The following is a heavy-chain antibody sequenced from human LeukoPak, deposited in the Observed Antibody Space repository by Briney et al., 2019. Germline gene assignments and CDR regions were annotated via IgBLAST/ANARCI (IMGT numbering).Heavy chain of an antibody. V-gene: IGHV4-61*02. CDR1: GGSISSGSYY. J-gene: IGHJ3*02. Sequence: KTSESLSLTCTVSGGSISSGSYYWSWIRQPAGKGLEWVGRIYISGRTNYNPSLKSRVTISVDTSKNQFSLKLSSVTAADTAVYYCARDRGEGDDAFDIWGQGTMVTVSS. D-gene: IGHD7-27*01. CDR2: IYISGRT. CDR3: ARDRGEGDDAFDI.